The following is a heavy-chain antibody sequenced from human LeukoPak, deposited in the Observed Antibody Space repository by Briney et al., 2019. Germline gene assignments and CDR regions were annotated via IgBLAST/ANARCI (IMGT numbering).Heavy chain of an antibody. J-gene: IGHJ6*02. Sequence: ASVTVTCKASGYTFTIYGISWVRQAPGQGLEWMGWISAYNGNTNYAQKLQGRVTMTTDTSTSTAYMELRSLRSDDTAVYYCARDRGQQLVLYYYGMNVWGQGTTVTVSS. D-gene: IGHD6-13*01. CDR2: ISAYNGNT. CDR1: GYTFTIYG. V-gene: IGHV1-18*01. CDR3: ARDRGQQLVLYYYGMNV.